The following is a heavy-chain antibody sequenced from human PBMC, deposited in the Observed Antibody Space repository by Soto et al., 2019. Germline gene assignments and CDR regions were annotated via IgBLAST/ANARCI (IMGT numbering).Heavy chain of an antibody. V-gene: IGHV4-30-4*01. CDR1: GGSISRGDYY. J-gene: IGHJ5*02. CDR2: IYYSGST. Sequence: SETLSLTCTVSGGSISRGDYYWSWIRQPPGKGLEWIGYIYYSGSTYYNPSLKSRVTISVDTSKNQFSLKLSSVTAADTAVYYCARSRGNDYSPWGQGTLVTVSS. D-gene: IGHD4-4*01. CDR3: ARSRGNDYSP.